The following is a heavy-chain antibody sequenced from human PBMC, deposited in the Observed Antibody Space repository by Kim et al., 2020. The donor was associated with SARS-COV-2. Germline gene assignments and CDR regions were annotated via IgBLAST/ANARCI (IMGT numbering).Heavy chain of an antibody. Sequence: SVKVSCKASGGTFSSYAISWVRQAPGQGLEWMGGIIPIFGTANYAQKFQGRVTITADESTSTAYMELSSLRSEDTAVYYCASGPWGYQLLYNYYYYGTDVWGQGTTVTVSS. V-gene: IGHV1-69*13. CDR1: GGTFSSYA. J-gene: IGHJ6*02. CDR3: ASGPWGYQLLYNYYYYGTDV. CDR2: IIPIFGTA. D-gene: IGHD2-2*02.